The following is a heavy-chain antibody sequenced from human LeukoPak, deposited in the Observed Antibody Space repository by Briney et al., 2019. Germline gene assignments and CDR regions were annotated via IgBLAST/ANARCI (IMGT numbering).Heavy chain of an antibody. CDR2: INHSGST. Sequence: PSETLSLTCAVYGGSFSGYYWSWIRQPPGKGLEWIGEINHSGSTNYNPSLKSRVTISVDTSKNQFSLKLSSVTAADTAVYYCAVYSSRVYWGQGTLVTVSS. D-gene: IGHD2-21*01. J-gene: IGHJ4*02. V-gene: IGHV4-34*01. CDR3: AVYSSRVY. CDR1: GGSFSGYY.